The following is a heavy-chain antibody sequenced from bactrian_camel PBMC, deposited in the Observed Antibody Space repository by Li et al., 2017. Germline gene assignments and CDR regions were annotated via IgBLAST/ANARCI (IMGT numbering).Heavy chain of an antibody. D-gene: IGHD6*01. CDR2: TYTGSGST. V-gene: IGHV3S1*01. CDR3: AATYRDSCQGVLRY. CDR1: GYYSSYC. Sequence: HVQLVESGGGSVQAGGSLRLACTHSGYYSSYCMSWFRQAPGKEREGVARTYTGSGSTYYADSVKGRFTISLDTTKGALSLQMNGLQPEDTGMYSCAATYRDSCQGVLRYWGQ. J-gene: IGHJ4*01.